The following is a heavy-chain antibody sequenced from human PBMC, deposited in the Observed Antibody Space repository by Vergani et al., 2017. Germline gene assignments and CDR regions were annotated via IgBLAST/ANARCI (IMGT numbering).Heavy chain of an antibody. CDR1: VGSFSTGGQS. CDR2: IYTSGAA. CDR3: ARDGGEYDKDALDV. D-gene: IGHD2-21*01. V-gene: IGHV4-61*02. J-gene: IGHJ3*01. Sequence: QVQLQESGPGLVKPSQTLSLTCTVSVGSFSTGGQSWTWLRQSAGKGLVWIGRIYTSGAANYSHSLRSRAIMSVDASKKQFSLKLNTVTAADTVEYYCARDGGEYDKDALDVWGQGTKVTVTS.